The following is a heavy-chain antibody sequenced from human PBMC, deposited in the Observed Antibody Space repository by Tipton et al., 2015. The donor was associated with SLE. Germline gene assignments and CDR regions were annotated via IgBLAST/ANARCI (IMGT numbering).Heavy chain of an antibody. CDR2: ISSSITYI. CDR3: TRETYYYASGN. Sequence: SLRLSCAASGSTFSANTLNWFRLAPGKGLEWLSSISSSITYISYADSVKGRFTVSRDNAKNSLYLQMNSLRAEDTAVYFCTRETYYYASGNWGQGTMVTVSS. CDR1: GSTFSANT. V-gene: IGHV3-21*01. D-gene: IGHD3-10*01. J-gene: IGHJ3*01.